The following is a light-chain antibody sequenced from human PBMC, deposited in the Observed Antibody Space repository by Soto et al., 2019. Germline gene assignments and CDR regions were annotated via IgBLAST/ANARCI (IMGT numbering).Light chain of an antibody. J-gene: IGKJ5*01. Sequence: EIVLTQSPVTRSLSPGERATLSCRASQSVSRYLAWYQQKPDQAPRLLIYDAFNRATGIPARFSGSGSGTDFTLTISSLEPEDFVVYYCQQRSNWPITFGQGTRLEIK. CDR2: DAF. V-gene: IGKV3-11*01. CDR3: QQRSNWPIT. CDR1: QSVSRY.